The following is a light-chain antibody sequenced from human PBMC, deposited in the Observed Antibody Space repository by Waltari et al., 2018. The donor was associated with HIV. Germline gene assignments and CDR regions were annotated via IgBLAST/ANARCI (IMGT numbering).Light chain of an antibody. CDR1: QSLLHSNGYKY. CDR2: LGS. J-gene: IGKJ2*01. Sequence: ISCRSSQSLLHSNGYKYLDWYLQKPGQSPHLLIYLGSNRASGVPDRFSGSGSGTDFTLKITRVEAEDVGVYYCMQALQTPYTFGQGTKLEIK. CDR3: MQALQTPYT. V-gene: IGKV2-28*01.